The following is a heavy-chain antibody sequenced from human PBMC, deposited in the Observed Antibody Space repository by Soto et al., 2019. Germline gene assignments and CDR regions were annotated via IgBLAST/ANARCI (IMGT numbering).Heavy chain of an antibody. CDR1: GYTFTSYA. J-gene: IGHJ5*02. V-gene: IGHV1-3*01. Sequence: ASVKVSCKASGYTFTSYAMHWLRQSPGQRLEWMGWINAGNGNTKYSQKFQGRVTITRDTSASTAYMELSSLRSEDTAVYYCARGIAVAGRGSVYWCDPWGQGTLVTVSS. CDR3: ARGIAVAGRGSVYWCDP. CDR2: INAGNGNT. D-gene: IGHD6-19*01.